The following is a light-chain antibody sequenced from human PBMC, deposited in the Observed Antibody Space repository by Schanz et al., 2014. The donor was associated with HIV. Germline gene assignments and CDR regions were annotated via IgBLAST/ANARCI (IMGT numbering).Light chain of an antibody. CDR2: AAS. CDR1: QGISSY. Sequence: DIQLTQSPSFLSASVGDRVTITCRASQGISSYLAWYQQMPAKAPKLLIYAASTLQSGVPSRFSGSGSGTDFTLTISCLQSEDFATYYCQQYYSYPWTFGQGTKVEIK. J-gene: IGKJ1*01. V-gene: IGKV1-9*01. CDR3: QQYYSYPWT.